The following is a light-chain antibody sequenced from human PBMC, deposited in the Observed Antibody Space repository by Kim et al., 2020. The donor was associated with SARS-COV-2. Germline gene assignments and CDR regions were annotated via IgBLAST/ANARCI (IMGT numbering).Light chain of an antibody. J-gene: IGLJ3*02. CDR2: KDD. CDR1: SGRIAANY. Sequence: KTVTISCTRSSGRIAANYVQWYQQRPGASPTTVIFKDDQRPSEVPDRFSGSIDTASNSALLTISGLKTEDEADYYCQSYDDDTPWVFGGGTQLTVL. CDR3: QSYDDDTPWV. V-gene: IGLV6-57*01.